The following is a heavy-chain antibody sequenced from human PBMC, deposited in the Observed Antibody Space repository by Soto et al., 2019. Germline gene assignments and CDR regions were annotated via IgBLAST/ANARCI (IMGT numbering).Heavy chain of an antibody. CDR3: TTGRDDLIY. V-gene: IGHV3-15*07. Sequence: EVQLVESGGGLVKPGGSLRLSCAVSGFTFDKVWMNWVRQAPGKGLEWVGRIKSKTDGGTTDYAAPVKGRFTISRDDSKNMLYLQMNCLKTEDTGMYFCTTGRDDLIYGGQGTLVTVSS. CDR2: IKSKTDGGTT. CDR1: GFTFDKVW. J-gene: IGHJ4*02. D-gene: IGHD2-8*01.